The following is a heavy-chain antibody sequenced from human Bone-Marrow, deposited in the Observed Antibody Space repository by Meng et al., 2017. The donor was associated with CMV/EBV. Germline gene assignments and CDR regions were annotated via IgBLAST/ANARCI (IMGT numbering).Heavy chain of an antibody. CDR1: VSSNSAT. Sequence: VSSNSATWNWIRQSPSRGLEWLGRTYFRSKWYNDYAPSVKSRITISSDTSKNQFSLQLTSVTPEDTAVYYCAREHCSGGDCLWFGPWGQGTLVTVSS. D-gene: IGHD2-15*01. CDR2: TYFRSKWYN. V-gene: IGHV6-1*01. CDR3: AREHCSGGDCLWFGP. J-gene: IGHJ5*02.